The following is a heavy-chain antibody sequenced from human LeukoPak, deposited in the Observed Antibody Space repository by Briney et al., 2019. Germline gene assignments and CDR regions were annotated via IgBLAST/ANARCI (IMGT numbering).Heavy chain of an antibody. CDR3: AKANSGRYWHYYYYYYYMDV. CDR2: IRYDGSNK. D-gene: IGHD1-26*01. CDR1: GFTFSSYG. V-gene: IGHV3-30*02. J-gene: IGHJ6*03. Sequence: PGGSLRLSCAASGFTFSSYGMHWVRQAPGKGLEWVAFIRYDGSNKYYADSVKGRFTISRDNSKNTLYLQMNSLRAEDTAVYYCAKANSGRYWHYYYYYYYMDVWGKGTTVTVSS.